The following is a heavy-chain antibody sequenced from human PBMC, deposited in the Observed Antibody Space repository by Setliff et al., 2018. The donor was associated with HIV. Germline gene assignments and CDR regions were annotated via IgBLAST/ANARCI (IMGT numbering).Heavy chain of an antibody. CDR2: IYTSGST. V-gene: IGHV4-4*07. CDR1: GYSIRDNFF. D-gene: IGHD1-26*01. J-gene: IGHJ4*02. CDR3: ARGVPLLPPRN. Sequence: SETLSLTCAVSGYSIRDNFFWGWVRQPPGKGLEWIGRIYTSGSTNYNPSLKSRFTMSVDTSKNQFSLQLSSVTAADTAVYYCARGVPLLPPRNWGQGALVTVS.